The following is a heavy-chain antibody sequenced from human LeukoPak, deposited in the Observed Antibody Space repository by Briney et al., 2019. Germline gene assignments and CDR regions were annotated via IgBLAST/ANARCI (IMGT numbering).Heavy chain of an antibody. Sequence: GGSLRLSCAASGFTFSNYWMTWVRQAPEKGLEWVANIKHDGSEKYYVDSVKGRFTISRDNAKNSLYLQMNSLRAEDTAVYYCARWGGGFDYWGQGTLVTVSS. CDR3: ARWGGGFDY. CDR2: IKHDGSEK. J-gene: IGHJ4*02. CDR1: GFTFSNYW. D-gene: IGHD3-16*01. V-gene: IGHV3-7*04.